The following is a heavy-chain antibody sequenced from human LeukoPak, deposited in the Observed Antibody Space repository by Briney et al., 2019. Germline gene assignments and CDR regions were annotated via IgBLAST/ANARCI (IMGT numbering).Heavy chain of an antibody. V-gene: IGHV3-74*01. Sequence: GGSLRLSCAASGFTFSSYWMHWVRQAPGKGLVWLSRINSDGSSTNYADSMKGRFTISRENANNTLYLQLDSLRAEDTAVYYCARDTAGTIDYWGQGTLVTVSS. CDR1: GFTFSSYW. CDR2: INSDGSST. J-gene: IGHJ4*02. D-gene: IGHD6-13*01. CDR3: ARDTAGTIDY.